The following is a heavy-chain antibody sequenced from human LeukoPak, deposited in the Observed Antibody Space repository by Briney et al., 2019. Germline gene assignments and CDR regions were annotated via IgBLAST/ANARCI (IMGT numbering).Heavy chain of an antibody. V-gene: IGHV3-74*01. CDR3: ATAASRGPQSAEYFQY. J-gene: IGHJ1*01. CDR2: INNDGSST. CDR1: GFTFTDYW. Sequence: GGSLRLSCVASGFTFTDYWMHWVRQAPGKGLVWVSCINNDGSSTDYADSVKARFTISRDNAKNTLYLQMNSLRVEDTAVYYCATAASRGPQSAEYFQYWGQGTLVTVSS.